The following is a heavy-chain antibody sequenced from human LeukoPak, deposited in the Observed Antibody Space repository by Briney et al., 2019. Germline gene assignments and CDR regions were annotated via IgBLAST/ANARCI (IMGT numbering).Heavy chain of an antibody. Sequence: GGSLRLSCAASGFTFDDYAMHWVRQAPGKGLEWVSGISWNSGSIGYADSVKGRFTISRDNAKNSLYLQMNSLRAEDMALYYCAKSSRTTTGLGAFDIWGQGTMVTVSS. V-gene: IGHV3-9*03. CDR3: AKSSRTTTGLGAFDI. CDR1: GFTFDDYA. J-gene: IGHJ3*02. CDR2: ISWNSGSI. D-gene: IGHD2/OR15-2a*01.